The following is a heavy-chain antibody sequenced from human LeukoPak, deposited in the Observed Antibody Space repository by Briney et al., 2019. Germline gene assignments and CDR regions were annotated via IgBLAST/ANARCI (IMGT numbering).Heavy chain of an antibody. CDR2: LFHSGST. CDR1: GVSISSYY. Sequence: SETLSLTCTVSGVSISSYYWSWIRQPPGKGLEWMGYLFHSGSTNYNPSLMSRVTISVDTSKNQFSLKLSSVTAADTAVYYCARGKYFYDSRPVAGWYFDYWGQGTLVTVSS. CDR3: ARGKYFYDSRPVAGWYFDY. D-gene: IGHD3-22*01. J-gene: IGHJ4*02. V-gene: IGHV4-59*01.